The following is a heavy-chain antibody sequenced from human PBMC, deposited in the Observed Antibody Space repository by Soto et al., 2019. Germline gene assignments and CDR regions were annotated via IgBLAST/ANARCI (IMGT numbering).Heavy chain of an antibody. J-gene: IGHJ4*02. CDR2: LWYDGINK. Sequence: GGSLRLSCAASGFSFSDYGMHWVRQAPGKGLEWVAVLWYDGINKYYADSVKGRFTISRDTSKNTLYLQMNSLRAEDTAVYYCARDGNILTGYCDYWGQGTLVTVSS. V-gene: IGHV3-33*01. CDR3: ARDGNILTGYCDY. CDR1: GFSFSDYG. D-gene: IGHD3-9*01.